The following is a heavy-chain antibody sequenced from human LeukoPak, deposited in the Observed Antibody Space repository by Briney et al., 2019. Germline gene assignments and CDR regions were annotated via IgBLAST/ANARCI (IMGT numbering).Heavy chain of an antibody. CDR3: VRSKWELLGGGDY. D-gene: IGHD1-26*01. J-gene: IGHJ4*02. V-gene: IGHV1-46*01. CDR1: GYTFTSYY. CDR2: INPGGGST. Sequence: GASVKVSCKASGYTFTSYYMHWVRQAPGQGLEWMGIINPGGGSTSYAQKFQARVTMTRDTSTGTAYMELGSLTSEDTAVYYCVRSKWELLGGGDYWGQGTLVTVSS.